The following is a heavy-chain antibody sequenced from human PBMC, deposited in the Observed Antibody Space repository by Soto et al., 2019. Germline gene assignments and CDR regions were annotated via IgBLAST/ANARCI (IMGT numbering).Heavy chain of an antibody. CDR1: GFTFSTYG. CDR3: ARGYSYGSYWHFYV. V-gene: IGHV1-18*04. CDR2: ITASNGNT. D-gene: IGHD5-18*01. J-gene: IGHJ2*01. Sequence: QLQLVQSGAEVKNPGASVRVSCKASGFTFSTYGITWVRQAPGQGLEWMGWITASNGNTHYAQNLQGRVTMTTDTSTSTAYMELWRLSSDDTAVYYCARGYSYGSYWHFYVWGRGTLVTVSS.